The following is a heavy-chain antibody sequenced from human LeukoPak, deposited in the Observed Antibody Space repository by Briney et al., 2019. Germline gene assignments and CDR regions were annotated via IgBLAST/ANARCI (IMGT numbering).Heavy chain of an antibody. CDR2: ITSSSTYV. D-gene: IGHD2-2*01. CDR3: ARVCVSTSCPNLDY. Sequence: PGGSLRLSCAATGVTFSTYSMNLVRQTPGKGLEWVSSITSSSTYVFYADSVKRRFTISRDNAKNSLYLQMTSLTAEDTAVYYCARVCVSTSCPNLDYWGQGTLVAVSS. CDR1: GVTFSTYS. V-gene: IGHV3-21*01. J-gene: IGHJ4*02.